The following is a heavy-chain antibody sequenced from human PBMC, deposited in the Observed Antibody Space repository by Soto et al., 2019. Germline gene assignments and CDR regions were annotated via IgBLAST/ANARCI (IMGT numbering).Heavy chain of an antibody. Sequence: QAQLVESGGGLVKPGGSLRLSCAASGFSFSEHYRSWIRQSPGKGFAWGSYTTPSGSDTFYTDSVKGRFTISRNNAMRSVDLQMNSLTGEDTAVYYNASGNSGLEVWGKRTTVNVS. J-gene: IGHJ6*04. CDR2: TTPSGSDT. CDR1: GFSFSEHY. V-gene: IGHV3-11*01. CDR3: ASGNSGLEV.